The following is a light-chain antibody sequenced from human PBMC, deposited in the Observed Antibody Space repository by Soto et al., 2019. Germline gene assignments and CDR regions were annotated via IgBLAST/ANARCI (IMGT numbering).Light chain of an antibody. CDR1: QSLSSW. Sequence: QSPSTLSASVGDRFTITCRASQSLSSWLAWYQQSPGKAPKLLIYKASSLESGVPSRFSGSGSGTEFTLTISSLQPDDFATYYCQQYNSYPWTFGQGTKVDIK. J-gene: IGKJ1*01. CDR2: KAS. CDR3: QQYNSYPWT. V-gene: IGKV1-5*03.